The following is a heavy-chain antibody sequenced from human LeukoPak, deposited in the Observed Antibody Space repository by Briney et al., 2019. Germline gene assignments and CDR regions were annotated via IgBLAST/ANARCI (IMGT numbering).Heavy chain of an antibody. J-gene: IGHJ4*02. CDR3: ARHHLPFTVTYFDY. D-gene: IGHD4-17*01. CDR1: GGSFSGYY. V-gene: IGHV4-34*01. CDR2: INHSGST. Sequence: SETLSLTCAVYGGSFSGYYWSWIRQPPGKGLEWIGEINHSGSTNYNPSLKSRVTISVDTSKNQFSLKLSSVTAADTAVYYCARHHLPFTVTYFDYWGQGTLVTVSS.